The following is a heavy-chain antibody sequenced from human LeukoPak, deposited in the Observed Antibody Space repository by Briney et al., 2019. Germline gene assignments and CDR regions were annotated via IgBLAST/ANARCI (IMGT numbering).Heavy chain of an antibody. CDR2: IYTSGST. CDR3: AIGGVVVDL. CDR1: GGSISSGSYY. D-gene: IGHD2-15*01. V-gene: IGHV4-61*02. J-gene: IGHJ4*02. Sequence: SETLSLTCTVSGGSISSGSYYWSWIRQPAGKGLEWIGRIYTSGSTNYNPSLKSRVTISVDTSKNQFSLKLSSVTAADAAVYYCAIGGVVVDLWGQGTLVTVSS.